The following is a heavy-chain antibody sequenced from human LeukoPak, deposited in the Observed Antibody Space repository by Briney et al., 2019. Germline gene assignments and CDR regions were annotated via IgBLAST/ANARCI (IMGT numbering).Heavy chain of an antibody. V-gene: IGHV4-4*07. Sequence: SETLSLTCTVSGGSFSSYYWSWIRQPAGKGLEWIGRIYTSGSTNYNPSLKNRVTMSVDTSKNQFSLKLSSVTAADTAVYYCARNGDNYYYYYYMDVWGKGTTVTISS. CDR3: ARNGDNYYYYYYMDV. J-gene: IGHJ6*03. CDR1: GGSFSSYY. D-gene: IGHD4-17*01. CDR2: IYTSGST.